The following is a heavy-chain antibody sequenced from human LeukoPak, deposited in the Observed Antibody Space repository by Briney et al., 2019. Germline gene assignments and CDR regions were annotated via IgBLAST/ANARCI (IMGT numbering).Heavy chain of an antibody. CDR3: ARDRWTYYYDSSGYYYGY. CDR2: ISAYNGNT. D-gene: IGHD3-22*01. Sequence: EASVKVSCKASGYTFTSYGISWVRQAPGQGLEWMGWISAYNGNTNYAQKLQGRVTMTTDTSTSTAYMELSSLRSEDTAVYYCARDRWTYYYDSSGYYYGYWGQGTLVTVSS. CDR1: GYTFTSYG. V-gene: IGHV1-18*01. J-gene: IGHJ4*02.